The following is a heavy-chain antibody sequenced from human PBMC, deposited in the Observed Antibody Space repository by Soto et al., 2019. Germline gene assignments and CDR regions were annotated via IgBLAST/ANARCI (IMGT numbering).Heavy chain of an antibody. J-gene: IGHJ4*02. V-gene: IGHV3-30-3*01. CDR1: GFTFGDYA. Sequence: VQLVESGGGLVQPGRSLRLSCTTSGFTFGDYAMSWVRQAPGKGLEWVAVISKDGDKKYYADSVKGRFTISRDNSKNTLYLQMNSLRPEDTAVHYCAREWSVANPGYWGQGTQVTVSS. CDR2: ISKDGDKK. CDR3: AREWSVANPGY. D-gene: IGHD5-12*01.